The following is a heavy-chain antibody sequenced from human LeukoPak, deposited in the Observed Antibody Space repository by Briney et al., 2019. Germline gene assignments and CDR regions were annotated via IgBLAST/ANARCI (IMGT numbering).Heavy chain of an antibody. J-gene: IGHJ6*02. V-gene: IGHV4-31*03. CDR3: ARVPYCSGGSCYTYYYYGMDV. Sequence: SETLSLTCTVSGGSISSGGYYWSWIRQLPGKGLEWIGYIYYSGSTYYNPSLKSRVTISVDTSKNQFSLKLSSVTAADTAVYYCARVPYCSGGSCYTYYYYGMDVWGQGTTVTVSS. CDR2: IYYSGST. CDR1: GGSISSGGYY. D-gene: IGHD2-15*01.